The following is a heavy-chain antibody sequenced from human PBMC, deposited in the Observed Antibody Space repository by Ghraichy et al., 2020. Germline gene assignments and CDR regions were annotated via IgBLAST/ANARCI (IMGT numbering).Heavy chain of an antibody. D-gene: IGHD3-10*01. CDR2: IYYSGST. J-gene: IGHJ4*02. Sequence: SQTLSLTCTVSGGSISSYYWSWIRQPPGKGLEWIGYIYYSGSTNYNPSLKSRVTISVDTSKNQFSLKLSSVTAADTAVYYCARVQLHGEGFGELDYWGQGTLVTVSS. CDR3: ARVQLHGEGFGELDY. V-gene: IGHV4-59*01. CDR1: GGSISSYY.